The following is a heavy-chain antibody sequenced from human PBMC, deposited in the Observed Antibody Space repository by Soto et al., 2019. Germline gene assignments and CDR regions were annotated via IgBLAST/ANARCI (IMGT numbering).Heavy chain of an antibody. CDR3: ATDYSSRFLAVAGTSNWFDP. CDR2: FDPEDGET. CDR1: GYTLTELS. J-gene: IGHJ5*02. Sequence: ASVKVSCKVSGYTLTELSMHWVRQAPGKGLEWMGGFDPEDGETIYAQKFQGRVTMTEDTSTDTAYMELSSLRSEDTAVYYCATDYSSRFLAVAGTSNWFDPWGQGTLVTVSS. D-gene: IGHD6-19*01. V-gene: IGHV1-24*01.